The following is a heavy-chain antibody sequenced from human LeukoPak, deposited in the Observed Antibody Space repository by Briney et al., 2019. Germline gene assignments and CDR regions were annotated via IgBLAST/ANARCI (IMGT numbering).Heavy chain of an antibody. J-gene: IGHJ3*02. V-gene: IGHV3-9*03. D-gene: IGHD4-17*01. CDR2: ISWNSGSI. CDR3: AKKGDYEAFDI. CDR1: GFTVSSNY. Sequence: GGSLRLSCAASGFTVSSNYMSWVRQAPGKGLEWVSGISWNSGSIGYADSVKGRFTISRDNAKNSLYLQMNSLRAEDMALYYCAKKGDYEAFDIWGQGTMVTVSS.